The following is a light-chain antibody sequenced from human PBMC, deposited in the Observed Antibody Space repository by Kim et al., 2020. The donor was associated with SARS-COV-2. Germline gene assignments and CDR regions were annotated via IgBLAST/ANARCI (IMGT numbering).Light chain of an antibody. CDR1: SSNIGSNY. CDR2: RNN. Sequence: QSVLTQPPSASGTPGQRVTISCSGSSSNIGSNYVYWYQQLPGTAPKLLIYRNNQRPSGVPDRFSGSKSGTSASLAISRLRSEDEADYYCAAWDDSLRVFGGGTQLTVL. J-gene: IGLJ3*02. V-gene: IGLV1-47*01. CDR3: AAWDDSLRV.